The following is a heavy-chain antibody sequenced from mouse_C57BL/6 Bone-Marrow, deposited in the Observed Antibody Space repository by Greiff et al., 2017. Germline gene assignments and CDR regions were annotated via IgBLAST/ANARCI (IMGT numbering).Heavy chain of an antibody. CDR2: IDPSDSYT. V-gene: IGHV1-69*01. CDR1: GYTFTSYW. CDR3: ARPYYDYDRGYYYAMDY. D-gene: IGHD2-4*01. Sequence: QVQLQQPGAELVLPGASVKLSCKASGYTFTSYWMHWVKQRPGQGLEWIGEIDPSDSYTNYNQKFKGKSTLTVDKSSGTAYMQLSSLPSEDSAVYYGARPYYDYDRGYYYAMDYWGQGTSVTVSS. J-gene: IGHJ4*01.